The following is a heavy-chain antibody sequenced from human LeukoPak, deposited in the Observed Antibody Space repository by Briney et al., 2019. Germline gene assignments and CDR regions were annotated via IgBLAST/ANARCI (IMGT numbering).Heavy chain of an antibody. CDR3: ARDGGIAAAGLFDY. D-gene: IGHD6-13*01. Sequence: GGSLRLSCAASGFTFSSYWMSWVRQAPGKGLEYVSAISSNGGSTYYANSVKGRFTISRDNSKNTLYLQMGSLRAEDMAVYYCARDGGIAAAGLFDYWGQGTLVTVSS. V-gene: IGHV3-64*01. J-gene: IGHJ4*02. CDR1: GFTFSSYW. CDR2: ISSNGGST.